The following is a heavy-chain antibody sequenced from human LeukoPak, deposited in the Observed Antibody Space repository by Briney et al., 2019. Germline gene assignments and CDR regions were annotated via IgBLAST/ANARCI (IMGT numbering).Heavy chain of an antibody. V-gene: IGHV4-59*01. CDR3: ARTDSSGYYSQAFDI. CDR1: GGSISSYY. Sequence: SETLPLTCTVSGGSISSYYWSWIRQPPGKGLEWIGYIYYSGSTNYNPSLKSRVTISVDTSKNQFSPKLSSVTAADTAVYYCARTDSSGYYSQAFDIWGQGTMVTVSS. CDR2: IYYSGST. J-gene: IGHJ3*02. D-gene: IGHD3-22*01.